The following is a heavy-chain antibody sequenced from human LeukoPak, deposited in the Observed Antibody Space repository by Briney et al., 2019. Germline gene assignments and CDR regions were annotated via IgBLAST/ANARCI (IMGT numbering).Heavy chain of an antibody. CDR3: ARDQIAFGYFDY. V-gene: IGHV1-69*13. Sequence: GASVKVSCKASGGTFSSYAISWVRQAPGQGLEWMGGIIPIFGTANYAQKFQGRVTITADESTSTAYMELSSLRSEDTAVYYCARDQIAFGYFDYWGQGTLVTVSS. CDR1: GGTFSSYA. J-gene: IGHJ4*02. CDR2: IIPIFGTA. D-gene: IGHD3-3*02.